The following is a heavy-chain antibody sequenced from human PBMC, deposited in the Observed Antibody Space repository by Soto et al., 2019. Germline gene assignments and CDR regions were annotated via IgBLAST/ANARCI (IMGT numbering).Heavy chain of an antibody. CDR3: ARGRGYSYGSVYYYYYMDV. Sequence: SETLSLTCTVSGGSISSAAYYWSWIRQHPGKGLEWIGYISHSGSTYYNPSLKSRVTISVDTSKNQFSLKLSSVTAADTAVYYCARGRGYSYGSVYYYYYMDVWGKGTTVTVSS. J-gene: IGHJ6*03. CDR2: ISHSGST. V-gene: IGHV4-31*03. D-gene: IGHD5-18*01. CDR1: GGSISSAAYY.